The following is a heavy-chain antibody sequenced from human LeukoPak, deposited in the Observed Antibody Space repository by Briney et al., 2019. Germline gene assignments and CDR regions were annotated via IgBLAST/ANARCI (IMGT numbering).Heavy chain of an antibody. Sequence: GGSLRLSCAASGFTFNSYSMNWFRQAPGTGLEWVSYISSSSSTIYYADSVKGRFTISRDNAKNSVYLQMNSLRDEDTAIYHCVRRLQVWGQGTTVTVSS. CDR1: GFTFNSYS. CDR3: VRRLQV. CDR2: ISSSSSTI. V-gene: IGHV3-48*02. J-gene: IGHJ6*02.